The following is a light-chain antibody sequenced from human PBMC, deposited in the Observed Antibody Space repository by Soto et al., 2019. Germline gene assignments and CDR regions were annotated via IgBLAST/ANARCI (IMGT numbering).Light chain of an antibody. CDR1: QSISRY. Sequence: DVKMSKSPCVIYACGGDRITTNSWESQSISRYLNWYQHKPGKAPKLLINAASSLERGVPSRFSGGGSGTDFTLNFSRLQPADYATYYGQQNYRATTWTFGQGTKVDI. V-gene: IGKV1-39*01. CDR2: AAS. CDR3: QQNYRATTWT. J-gene: IGKJ1*01.